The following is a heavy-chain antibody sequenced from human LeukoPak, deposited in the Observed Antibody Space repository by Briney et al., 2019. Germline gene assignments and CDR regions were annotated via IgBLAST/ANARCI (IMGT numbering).Heavy chain of an antibody. Sequence: SETLSLTCTVSGVSISNQYWSWIRQPPGKGLEWIGYMSYNARSDYNPSLKGRATISIDASKNQLSLKLSSVTAADTAVYYCARDEWEHNYWGQGTLVTVSS. J-gene: IGHJ4*02. CDR1: GVSISNQY. CDR3: ARDEWEHNY. D-gene: IGHD1-26*01. CDR2: MSYNARS. V-gene: IGHV4-59*11.